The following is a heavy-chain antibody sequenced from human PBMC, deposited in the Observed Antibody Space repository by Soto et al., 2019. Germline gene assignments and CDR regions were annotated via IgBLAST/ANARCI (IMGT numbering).Heavy chain of an antibody. CDR3: ARGGAGNFDS. J-gene: IGHJ4*02. V-gene: IGHV3-74*03. D-gene: IGHD6-25*01. Sequence: GGSLRLSCAASGFTFSSYWMHWVRQAPGKGLVWVSRVHSDGSATTYADSVKGRFTISRDNTKNTVYLQMNSLGAEDTAVYFCARGGAGNFDSWGRGTLVTVSS. CDR1: GFTFSSYW. CDR2: VHSDGSAT.